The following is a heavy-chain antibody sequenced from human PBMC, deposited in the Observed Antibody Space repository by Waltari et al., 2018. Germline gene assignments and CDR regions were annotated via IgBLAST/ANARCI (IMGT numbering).Heavy chain of an antibody. CDR3: ATEQGIAVAGYA. CDR1: GYTLTALS. V-gene: IGHV1-24*01. CDR2: FDPEDGET. Sequence: QVQLVPPGAEVKKPEASVNVPRKVPGYTLTALSMHWLRQAPAKGPDRMGGFDPEDGETIYAQKFQGRVTMTEDTSTDTAYMELSSLRSEDTAVYYSATEQGIAVAGYAWGQGTLVTVSS. D-gene: IGHD6-19*01. J-gene: IGHJ4*02.